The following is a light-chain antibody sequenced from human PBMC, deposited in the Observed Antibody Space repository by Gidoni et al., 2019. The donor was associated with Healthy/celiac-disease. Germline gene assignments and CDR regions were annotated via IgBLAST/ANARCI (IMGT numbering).Light chain of an antibody. CDR2: DNS. CDR1: NTESKS. Sequence: SYVLTQPPPVLAAPGPTARITGGGNNTESKSVHWYKQKPGQAPVLFVNDNSDRPAGIPERFSGANSKDTATLTIGRVEDEDEDDYYRQVWNSNSNVFGGGTKLTVL. CDR3: QVWNSNSNV. V-gene: IGLV3-21*02. J-gene: IGLJ2*01.